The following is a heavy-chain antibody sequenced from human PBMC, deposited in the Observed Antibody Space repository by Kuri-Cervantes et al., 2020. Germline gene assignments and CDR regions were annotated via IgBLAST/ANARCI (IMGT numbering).Heavy chain of an antibody. D-gene: IGHD4-23*01. CDR2: ISWNGGRK. Sequence: GGSLRLSCAASGFTFDDYAMHWVRQAPGKGLEWVADISWNGGRKGDVDSVKGRFTISRDNAKNPLYLQMNSLRAEDTAVYYCARGEYGGNGADYWGQGTLVTVSS. V-gene: IGHV3-9*01. J-gene: IGHJ4*01. CDR1: GFTFDDYA. CDR3: ARGEYGGNGADY.